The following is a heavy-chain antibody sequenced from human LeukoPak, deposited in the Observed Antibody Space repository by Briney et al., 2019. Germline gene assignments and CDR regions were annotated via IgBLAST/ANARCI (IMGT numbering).Heavy chain of an antibody. D-gene: IGHD6-13*01. CDR3: ARREAAGRCFDY. Sequence: GGSLRLSCAVSGFSFSDYYMSWIRQAPGKGLEWVSYISSGGSTISHADSVKGRFTISRDNAENSLYLQMNSLRAEDTAVYYCARREAAGRCFDYWGQGTLVTVSS. CDR2: ISSGGSTI. V-gene: IGHV3-11*01. CDR1: GFSFSDYY. J-gene: IGHJ4*02.